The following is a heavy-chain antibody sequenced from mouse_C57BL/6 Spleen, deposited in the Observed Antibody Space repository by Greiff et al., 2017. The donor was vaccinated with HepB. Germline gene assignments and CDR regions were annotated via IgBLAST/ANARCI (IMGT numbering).Heavy chain of an antibody. J-gene: IGHJ1*03. CDR2: IWRGGST. D-gene: IGHD2-1*01. CDR3: AKNVHGNHGDWYFDV. CDR1: GFSLTSYG. V-gene: IGHV2-5*01. Sequence: QVHVKQSGPGLVQPSQSLSITCTVSGFSLTSYGVHWVRQSPGKGLEWLGVIWRGGSTDYNAAFMSRLSITKDNSKSQVFFKMNSLQADDTAIYYCAKNVHGNHGDWYFDVWGTGTTVTVSS.